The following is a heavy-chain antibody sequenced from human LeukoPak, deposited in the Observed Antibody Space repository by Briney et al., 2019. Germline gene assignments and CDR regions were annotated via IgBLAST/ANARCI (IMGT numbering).Heavy chain of an antibody. D-gene: IGHD5-12*01. V-gene: IGHV4-38-2*02. CDR2: IHHSGTT. Sequence: PSETLSLTCSVSGYSISGGFYWGWIRQPPGKGLEWIGNIHHSGTTYYNPSLKSRVTISVDTSKNQLSLKLRSVSAADTAIYYCVRDGGSGYATYYHMDVWGKGTTVTVSS. CDR1: GYSISGGFY. J-gene: IGHJ6*03. CDR3: VRDGGSGYATYYHMDV.